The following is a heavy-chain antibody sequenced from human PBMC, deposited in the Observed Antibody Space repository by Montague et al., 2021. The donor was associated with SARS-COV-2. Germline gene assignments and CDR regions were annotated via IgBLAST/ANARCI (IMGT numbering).Heavy chain of an antibody. Sequence: SETLSLTCTVSRGSISTYYWSRIRQPPGRGLEWIGYVYNSGTAIYNPSLHGRVTISVDTSKSQFSLQLSSVSAADTAIYYCVRGAIRGPYNWFDPWGQGTLVAVSS. CDR3: VRGAIRGPYNWFDP. V-gene: IGHV4-59*01. CDR2: VYNSGTA. D-gene: IGHD3-3*01. J-gene: IGHJ5*02. CDR1: RGSISTYY.